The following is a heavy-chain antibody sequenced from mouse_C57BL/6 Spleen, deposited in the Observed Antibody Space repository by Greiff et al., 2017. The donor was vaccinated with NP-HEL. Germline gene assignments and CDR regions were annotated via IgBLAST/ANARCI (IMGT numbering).Heavy chain of an antibody. V-gene: IGHV1-82*01. CDR1: GYAFSSSW. J-gene: IGHJ4*01. D-gene: IGHD1-1*01. CDR3: AIITTVVADYAMDY. Sequence: QVQLKQSGPELVKPGASVKISCKASGYAFSSSWMNWVKQRPGKGLEWIGRIYPGDGDTNYNGKFKGTATLTADKSSSTAYMQLSSRTSEDSAVYFWAIITTVVADYAMDYWGQGTSVTVSS. CDR2: IYPGDGDT.